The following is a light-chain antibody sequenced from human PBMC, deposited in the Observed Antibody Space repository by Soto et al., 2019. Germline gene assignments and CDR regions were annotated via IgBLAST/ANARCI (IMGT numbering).Light chain of an antibody. CDR1: STDVGGYNY. J-gene: IGLJ2*01. CDR2: DVS. CDR3: SSYTITRIPVI. Sequence: QSALTQPASVSGSPGQSITISCTGTSTDVGGYNYVSWYQQHPGKAPKLMIYDVSNQPSGVSNRFSGSKSGNTASLTISGLQAEDEADYYCSSYTITRIPVIFGGGTQLTVL. V-gene: IGLV2-14*01.